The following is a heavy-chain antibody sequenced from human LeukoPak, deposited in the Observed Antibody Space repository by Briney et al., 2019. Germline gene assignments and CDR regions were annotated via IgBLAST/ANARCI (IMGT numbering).Heavy chain of an antibody. Sequence: PSETLSLTCTVSRDSPSSFWWNSIRQPPGKGLEWIGCINYSGGTKYNPSLKSRVAISVDTSKNQFSLKLTSVTAADTAVYYCARDLELERNRWNYFESWGQGTLVTVSS. CDR2: INYSGGT. D-gene: IGHD1-1*01. J-gene: IGHJ4*02. CDR3: ARDLELERNRWNYFES. CDR1: RDSPSSFW. V-gene: IGHV4-59*01.